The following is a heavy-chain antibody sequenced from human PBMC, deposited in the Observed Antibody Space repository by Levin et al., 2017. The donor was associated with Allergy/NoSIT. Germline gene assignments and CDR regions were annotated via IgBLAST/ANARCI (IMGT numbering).Heavy chain of an antibody. J-gene: IGHJ3*02. Sequence: GGSLRLSCAASGFTFSDYYMSWIRQAPGKGLEWVSYISSSSSYTNYADSVKGRFTISRDNAKNSLYLQMNSLRAEDTAVYYCARDLLVVPNYDILTGTMDDAFDIWGQGTMVTVSS. CDR3: ARDLLVVPNYDILTGTMDDAFDI. CDR2: ISSSSSYT. CDR1: GFTFSDYY. V-gene: IGHV3-11*05. D-gene: IGHD3-9*01.